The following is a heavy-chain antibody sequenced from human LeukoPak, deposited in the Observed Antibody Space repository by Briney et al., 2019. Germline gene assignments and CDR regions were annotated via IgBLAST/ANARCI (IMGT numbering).Heavy chain of an antibody. CDR1: GFTFSQYW. V-gene: IGHV3-21*01. CDR2: ISSSSSYI. CDR3: ARDLEGRVPAAIDYYYYGMDV. D-gene: IGHD2-2*01. Sequence: GGSLRLSCAASGFTFSQYWMSWVRQAPGKGLEWVSSISSSSSYIYYADSVKGRFTISRDNAKNSLYLQMNSLRAEDTAVYYCARDLEGRVPAAIDYYYYGMDVWGQGTTVTVSS. J-gene: IGHJ6*02.